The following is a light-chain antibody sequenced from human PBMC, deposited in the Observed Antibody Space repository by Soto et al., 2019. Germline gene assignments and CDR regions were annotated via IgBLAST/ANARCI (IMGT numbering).Light chain of an antibody. CDR3: GTWDNSLSAGV. CDR1: SSNIGTGYD. CDR2: DNN. J-gene: IGLJ2*01. Sequence: QSVLTQPPSVSGAPGQRVTISCTGSSSNIGTGYDVHWYQQLPGTAPKLLIYDNNKRPSGIPDRFSGSKSGTSATLGITGLQTGDEAEYYCGTWDNSLSAGVFGGGTKVTVL. V-gene: IGLV1-51*01.